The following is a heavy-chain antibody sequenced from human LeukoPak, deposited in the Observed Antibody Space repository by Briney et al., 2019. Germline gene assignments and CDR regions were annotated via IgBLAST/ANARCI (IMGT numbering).Heavy chain of an antibody. J-gene: IGHJ4*02. D-gene: IGHD3-22*01. Sequence: PGGSLRLSCAASGFTFSSYSMNWVRQAPGKGLEWVSYISSSSSTIYYADSVKGRFTISRDNAKNSLYLQMNSLRAEDTAVYYCARTDGSGYYVGIFDHWGLGALVTVSS. V-gene: IGHV3-48*04. CDR3: ARTDGSGYYVGIFDH. CDR1: GFTFSSYS. CDR2: ISSSSSTI.